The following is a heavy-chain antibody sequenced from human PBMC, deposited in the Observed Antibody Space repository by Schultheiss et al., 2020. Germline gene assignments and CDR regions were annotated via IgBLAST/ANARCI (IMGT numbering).Heavy chain of an antibody. CDR3: VRKRITMVRTMTGRYYFDY. Sequence: GGSLRLSCAASGFTFSSYWMSWVRQAPGKGLEWVANIKQDGSEKYYVDSVKGRFTISRDNAKNSLYLQMNSLRAEDTAMYYCVRKRITMVRTMTGRYYFDYWGQGTLVTVSS. CDR1: GFTFSSYW. J-gene: IGHJ4*02. V-gene: IGHV3-7*03. CDR2: IKQDGSEK. D-gene: IGHD3-10*01.